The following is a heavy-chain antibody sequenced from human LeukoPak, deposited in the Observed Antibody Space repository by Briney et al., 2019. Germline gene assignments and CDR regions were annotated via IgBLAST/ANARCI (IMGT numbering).Heavy chain of an antibody. Sequence: PSETLSLTCTVSGGSISSYYWSWIRQPPGKGLEWIGYIYYSGSTNYNPSLKSRVTISVDTSKNQFSLKLSSVTAADTAVYYCARGYYGSGSSPNFDYWGQGTLVTVSS. CDR1: GGSISSYY. CDR3: ARGYYGSGSSPNFDY. D-gene: IGHD3-10*01. V-gene: IGHV4-59*01. J-gene: IGHJ4*02. CDR2: IYYSGST.